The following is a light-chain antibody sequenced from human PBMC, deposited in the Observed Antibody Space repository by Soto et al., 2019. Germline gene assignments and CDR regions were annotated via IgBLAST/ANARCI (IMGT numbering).Light chain of an antibody. CDR2: EVS. CDR1: SSDVGGYHS. V-gene: IGLV2-14*01. Sequence: QSALTQPASVSGSPGQSITISCTGTSSDVGGYHSVSWYQQHPGIAPKLMIYEVSNRPSGVSNRFSGSKSGNTASLTSSGLQAEDEADYYCSSYTTSSTSVFGGGTHLTVL. J-gene: IGLJ2*01. CDR3: SSYTTSSTSV.